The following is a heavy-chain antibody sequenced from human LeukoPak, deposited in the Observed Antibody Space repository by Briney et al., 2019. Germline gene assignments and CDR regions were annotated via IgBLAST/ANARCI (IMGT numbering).Heavy chain of an antibody. D-gene: IGHD2/OR15-2a*01. CDR3: ARACGSSTISNWFDP. Sequence: ASVKVSCKASGYTFTGYYMHWVRQAPGQGLEWMGWINPNSGGTNYAQKFQGRVTMTRDTSISTAYMELSRLRSDDTAVYYCARACGSSTISNWFDPWGQGTLVTVSS. J-gene: IGHJ5*02. CDR2: INPNSGGT. V-gene: IGHV1-2*02. CDR1: GYTFTGYY.